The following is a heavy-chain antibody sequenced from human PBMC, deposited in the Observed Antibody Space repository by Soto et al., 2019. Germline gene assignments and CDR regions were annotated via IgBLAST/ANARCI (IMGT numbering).Heavy chain of an antibody. J-gene: IGHJ4*02. CDR2: IYHSGST. V-gene: IGHV4-4*02. D-gene: IGHD1-1*01. CDR1: SGSISSSNW. CDR3: ARTNWNDKTTFDY. Sequence: SETLSLTCAVSSGSISSSNWWSWVRQPPGKGLEWIGEIYHSGSTNYNPSLKSRVTISVDKSKNQFSLKLSSVTAADTAVYYCARTNWNDKTTFDYWGQGTLVTVSS.